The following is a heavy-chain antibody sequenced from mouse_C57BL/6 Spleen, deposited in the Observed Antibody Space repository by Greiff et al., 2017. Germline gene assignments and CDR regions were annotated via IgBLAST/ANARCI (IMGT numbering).Heavy chain of an antibody. CDR1: GFTFSSYG. CDR3: ARHRILSSMDY. Sequence: EVKLMESGGDLVKPGGSLKLSCAASGFTFSSYGMSWVRQTPDKRLEWVATISSGGSYTYYPDSVKGRFTISRDNAKNTLYLQMSSLKSEDTAMYYCARHRILSSMDYWGQGTSVTVSS. CDR2: ISSGGSYT. D-gene: IGHD1-1*02. V-gene: IGHV5-6*01. J-gene: IGHJ4*01.